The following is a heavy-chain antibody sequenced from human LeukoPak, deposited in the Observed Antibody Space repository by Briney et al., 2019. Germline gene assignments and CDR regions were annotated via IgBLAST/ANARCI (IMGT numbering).Heavy chain of an antibody. CDR1: GDSVSSNSAA. D-gene: IGHD3-22*01. CDR3: ARDNGLYYYDSSGYYSHWYFDL. CDR2: TYYRSKWYN. Sequence: SQTLSLTCAISGDSVSSNSAAWNWMRQSPSRGLEWLGRTYYRSKWYNDYAVSVKSRITINPDTSKNQFSLQLNSVTPEDTAVYSCARDNGLYYYDSSGYYSHWYFDLWGRGTLVTVSS. J-gene: IGHJ2*01. V-gene: IGHV6-1*01.